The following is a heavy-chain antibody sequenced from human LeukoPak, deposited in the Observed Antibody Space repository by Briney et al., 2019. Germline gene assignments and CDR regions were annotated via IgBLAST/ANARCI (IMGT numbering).Heavy chain of an antibody. CDR1: GFTFSSCG. CDR2: IGPTGTDR. CDR3: ILVGATSAFDI. J-gene: IGHJ3*02. D-gene: IGHD1-26*01. Sequence: GGSLRLSCAASGFTFSSCGFNWVRQAPGKGLEWVSSIGPTGTDRYYADSVRGRFTISRDNAKNSMYLQMNSLKTEDTAVYYCILVGATSAFDIWGQGTMVTVSS. V-gene: IGHV3-21*04.